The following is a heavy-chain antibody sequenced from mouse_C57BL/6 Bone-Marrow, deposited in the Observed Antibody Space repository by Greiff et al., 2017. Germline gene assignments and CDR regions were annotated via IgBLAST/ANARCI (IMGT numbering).Heavy chain of an antibody. V-gene: IGHV1-64*01. CDR3: AIYYGNFAWFAY. D-gene: IGHD2-1*01. CDR1: GYTFTSYW. Sequence: VQLQQPGAELVKPGASVKLSCKASGYTFTSYWMHWVKQRPGQGLEWIGMIHPNSGSTNYNEKFKSKATLTVDKSSSTAYMQLSSLTSEDSSVYYCAIYYGNFAWFAYWGQGTLVTVSA. J-gene: IGHJ3*01. CDR2: IHPNSGST.